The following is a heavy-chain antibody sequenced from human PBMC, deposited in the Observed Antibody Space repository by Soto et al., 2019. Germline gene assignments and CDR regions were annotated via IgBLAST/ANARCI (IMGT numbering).Heavy chain of an antibody. CDR2: LWFDGSNK. CDR1: GFIFSNYG. CDR3: VRGRHPLYYFDS. J-gene: IGHJ4*02. V-gene: IGHV3-33*01. Sequence: GGSLRLSCAASGFIFSNYGMHWVRQAPGKGLEWVAILWFDGSNKYYADSVKGRFTISRDNSKNTLYLQMNSLRVEDTAVYYCVRGRHPLYYFDSWGEGTLVTVTS.